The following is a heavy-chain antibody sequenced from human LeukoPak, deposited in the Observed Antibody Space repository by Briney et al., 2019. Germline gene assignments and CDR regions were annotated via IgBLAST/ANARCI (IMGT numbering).Heavy chain of an antibody. Sequence: GGSLRLSCAASGFTFSSYSMNWVRQAPGKGLEWVSSISSSSSYIYYADSVKGRFTISRDNAKNSLYLQMNSLRAEDTALYYCAKDMSPSIAVAGPGFDYWGQGTLVTVSS. CDR3: AKDMSPSIAVAGPGFDY. V-gene: IGHV3-21*04. CDR2: ISSSSSYI. CDR1: GFTFSSYS. J-gene: IGHJ4*02. D-gene: IGHD6-19*01.